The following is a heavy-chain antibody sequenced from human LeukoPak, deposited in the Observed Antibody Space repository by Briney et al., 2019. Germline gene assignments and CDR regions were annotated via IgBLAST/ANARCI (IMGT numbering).Heavy chain of an antibody. CDR1: GFTLRSYV. V-gene: IGHV3-23*01. CDR2: ISGSGGST. D-gene: IGHD4-17*01. J-gene: IGHJ4*02. Sequence: GGSLRLSCVASGFTLRSYVMNWVRQTPGKGLEWVSSISGSGGSTYYADSVKGRFTISRDNSKNTLYLQMNSLRAEDTAVYYCARDRMDYEADYWGQGTLVTVSS. CDR3: ARDRMDYEADY.